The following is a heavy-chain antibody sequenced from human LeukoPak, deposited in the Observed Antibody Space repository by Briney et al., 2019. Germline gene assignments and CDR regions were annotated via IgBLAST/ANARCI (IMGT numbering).Heavy chain of an antibody. V-gene: IGHV3-23*01. D-gene: IGHD3-3*01. CDR1: GFTFSSYA. CDR3: AKGSLLRFLEWLSPDLNYYYMDV. Sequence: GGSLRLSCAASGFTFSSYAMSWVRQAPGKGLEWVSAISGSGGSTYYADSVKGRFTVSRDNSKNTLYLQMNSLRAEDTAVYYCAKGSLLRFLEWLSPDLNYYYMDVWGKGTTVTVSS. CDR2: ISGSGGST. J-gene: IGHJ6*03.